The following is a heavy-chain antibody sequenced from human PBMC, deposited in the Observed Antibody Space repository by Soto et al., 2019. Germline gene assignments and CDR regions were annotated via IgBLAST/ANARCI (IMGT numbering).Heavy chain of an antibody. V-gene: IGHV1-18*01. CDR1: GYTFTNYD. Sequence: EASVKVSCKASGYTFTNYDISWVRQAPGQGLEWMGWISAYNGNINYAQKLQGRVTMTTDTSTSTVHMELGSLTSEDTAVYYCASVWCIVVVTAPYDHRGQGTLVTVSS. CDR3: ASVWCIVVVTAPYDH. CDR2: ISAYNGNI. J-gene: IGHJ4*02. D-gene: IGHD2-21*02.